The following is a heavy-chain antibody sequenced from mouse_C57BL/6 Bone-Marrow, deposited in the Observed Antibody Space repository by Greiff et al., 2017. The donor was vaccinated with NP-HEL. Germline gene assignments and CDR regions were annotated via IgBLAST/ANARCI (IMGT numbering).Heavy chain of an antibody. CDR1: GYTFTSYW. J-gene: IGHJ4*01. V-gene: IGHV1-69*01. CDR2: IDPSDSYT. CDR3: ARDDEDAMDY. D-gene: IGHD2-12*01. Sequence: VQLQQSGAELVMPGASVKLSCKASGYTFTSYWMHWVKQRPGQGLEWIGEIDPSDSYTNYNQKFKGKSTLTVDKSSSTAYMQLSSLTSEDSAVYYCARDDEDAMDYWGQGTSVTVSS.